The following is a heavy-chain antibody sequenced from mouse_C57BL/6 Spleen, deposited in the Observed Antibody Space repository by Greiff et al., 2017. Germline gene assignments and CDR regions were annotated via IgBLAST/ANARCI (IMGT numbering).Heavy chain of an antibody. Sequence: EVQLVESGEGLVKPGGSLKLSCAASGFTFSSYAMSWVRQTTEKRLEWVAYISSGGDYIYYADTVKGRFTISRDNARNTLYLQMSSLKSEDTAMYYCTREKEYGNLYFDVWGTGTTVTVSS. CDR2: ISSGGDYI. V-gene: IGHV5-9-1*02. D-gene: IGHD2-1*01. J-gene: IGHJ1*03. CDR1: GFTFSSYA. CDR3: TREKEYGNLYFDV.